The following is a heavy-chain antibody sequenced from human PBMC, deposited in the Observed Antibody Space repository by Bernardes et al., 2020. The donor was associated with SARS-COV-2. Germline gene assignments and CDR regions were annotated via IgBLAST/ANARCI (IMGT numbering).Heavy chain of an antibody. Sequence: AAVKVSCKTSGYTFTGYYMPWVRQAPGQGLEWMGWINPKSGGTNYAQKFQGRVTMTRDTSISTAYVELSRLRSDDTAVYFCASLYGDYPPYYWGQGTLVTVSS. J-gene: IGHJ4*02. CDR3: ASLYGDYPPYY. CDR1: GYTFTGYY. CDR2: INPKSGGT. V-gene: IGHV1-2*02. D-gene: IGHD4-17*01.